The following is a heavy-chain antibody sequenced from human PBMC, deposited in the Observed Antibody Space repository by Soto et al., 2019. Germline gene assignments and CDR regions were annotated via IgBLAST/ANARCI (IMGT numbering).Heavy chain of an antibody. V-gene: IGHV2-5*02. CDR3: AHRVRRTVFGLVTTTAIYFDF. CDR1: GFSLTTSGVG. J-gene: IGHJ4*02. Sequence: QITLNESGPTQVKPRQTLTLTCTFSGFSLTTSGVGVGWIRQSPGKAPEWLALIYWDDDKRYSPSLKSRLTITKGTSKNQVVLTMADLDPADTATYYCAHRVRRTVFGLVTTTAIYFDFWGQGTPVAVSS. D-gene: IGHD3-3*01. CDR2: IYWDDDK.